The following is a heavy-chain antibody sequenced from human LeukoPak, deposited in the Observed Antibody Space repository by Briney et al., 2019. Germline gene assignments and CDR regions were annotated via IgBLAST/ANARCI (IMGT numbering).Heavy chain of an antibody. V-gene: IGHV3-20*04. CDR3: ARSPHKRENWCFDL. CDR2: INWNGGRT. J-gene: IGHJ2*01. CDR1: GFTVDDYG. Sequence: GGSLTLACPASGFTVDDYGVSWVRQAPGKGREWVSDINWNGGRTGFADSVKGRFTMSRDNAKNSLYLQMNSLRAEDTALYYCARSPHKRENWCFDLWGRGTLVTVSS.